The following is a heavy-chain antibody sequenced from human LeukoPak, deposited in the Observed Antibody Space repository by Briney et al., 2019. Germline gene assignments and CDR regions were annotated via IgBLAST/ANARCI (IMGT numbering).Heavy chain of an antibody. J-gene: IGHJ3*01. D-gene: IGHD1-26*01. V-gene: IGHV3-20*04. Sequence: GGSLRLSCAASGFTFESHGMSWVRQAPGKGLEWVSGLTWNGGSTSYADSVKGRFTTSRDNTKKSLYLQMNSLRAEDTALYYCARDGSYIGLDVWGQGTMVTVSS. CDR3: ARDGSYIGLDV. CDR2: LTWNGGST. CDR1: GFTFESHG.